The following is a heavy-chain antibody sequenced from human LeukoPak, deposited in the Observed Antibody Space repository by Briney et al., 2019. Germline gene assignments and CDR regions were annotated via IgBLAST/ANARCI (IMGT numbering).Heavy chain of an antibody. Sequence: ASVKVSCKASGHTFTSYGISWVRQAPGQGLEWMGWISAYNGNTNYAQKLQGRVTMTTDTSTSTAYMELRSLRSDDTAVNYCARRPHCSSTSCEEDYYYYYMDVWGKGTTVTVSS. CDR3: ARRPHCSSTSCEEDYYYYYMDV. V-gene: IGHV1-18*01. J-gene: IGHJ6*03. CDR1: GHTFTSYG. CDR2: ISAYNGNT. D-gene: IGHD2-2*01.